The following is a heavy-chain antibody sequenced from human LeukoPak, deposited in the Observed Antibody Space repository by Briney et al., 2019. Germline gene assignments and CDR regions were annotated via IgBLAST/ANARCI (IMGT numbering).Heavy chain of an antibody. CDR3: ARDSPLTMVRGGFDP. CDR1: GGSISSSNW. V-gene: IGHV4-4*02. J-gene: IGHJ5*02. D-gene: IGHD3-10*01. Sequence: YPSGTLSLTCAVSGGSISSSNWWSWDRQPPGKGLEWIGEIYHSGSTNYNPSLKSRVTISVDKSTNQFSLKLSSVTAADTAVYYCARDSPLTMVRGGFDPWGQGTLVTVSS. CDR2: IYHSGST.